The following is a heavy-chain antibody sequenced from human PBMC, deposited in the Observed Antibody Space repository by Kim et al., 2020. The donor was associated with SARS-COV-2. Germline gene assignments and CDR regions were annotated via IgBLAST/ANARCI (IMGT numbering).Heavy chain of an antibody. CDR3: AREACSGGSCYPGYCQH. CDR2: INQDGSEK. Sequence: GGSLRLSCAASGFTFSSYWMSWVRQAPGKGLEWVSNINQDGSEKYCVDSVKGRFTISRDNAKNSLYLQMNSLRAEDTAVYYCAREACSGGSCYPGYCQHRGQGNLVTVSP. V-gene: IGHV3-7*01. CDR1: GFTFSSYW. J-gene: IGHJ1*01. D-gene: IGHD2-15*01.